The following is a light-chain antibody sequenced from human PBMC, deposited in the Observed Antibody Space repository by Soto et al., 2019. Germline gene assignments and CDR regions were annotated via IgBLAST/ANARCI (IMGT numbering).Light chain of an antibody. CDR3: QKYNRHTRP. Sequence: DIQMTQSPSTLSASXXDRVTITCRARQSLSSRLAWYQQXXXKAPKRLIYDASRLESGVPSRFSGSGSGTEFTLTISSLKPDDFATYSCQKYNRHTRPFDQGTKV. J-gene: IGKJ1*01. V-gene: IGKV1-5*01. CDR2: DAS. CDR1: QSLSSR.